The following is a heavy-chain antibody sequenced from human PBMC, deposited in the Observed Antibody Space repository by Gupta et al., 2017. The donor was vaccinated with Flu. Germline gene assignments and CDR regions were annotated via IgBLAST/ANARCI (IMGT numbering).Heavy chain of an antibody. V-gene: IGHV3-23*01. CDR2: SSGSGGST. J-gene: IGHJ4*02. D-gene: IGHD3-3*01. CDR3: AKVIEWPTENSEFDY. CDR1: GFTFSSYA. Sequence: EVQLLESGGGLVQPGGSLSLSCAASGFTFSSYAMSWVRQAPGKGLGWFSASSGSGGSTYYADSVKGRFTISRDNSKNTLYLQMNSLRAEDTSVYYCAKVIEWPTENSEFDYWGQGTLATVSS.